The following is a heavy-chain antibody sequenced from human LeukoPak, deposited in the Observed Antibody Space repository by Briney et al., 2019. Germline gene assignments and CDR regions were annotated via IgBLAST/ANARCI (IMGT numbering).Heavy chain of an antibody. J-gene: IGHJ4*02. CDR2: ISSSRSYI. CDR3: ARYSSSSWYFDY. CDR1: GFTFSSYS. D-gene: IGHD6-6*01. V-gene: IGHV3-21*01. Sequence: GGSLRLSCAASGFTFSSYSMNWVRQAPGKGLEWVSSISSSRSYIYYADSVKGRFTISRDNAKNSLYLQMNSLRAEDTAVYYCARYSSSSWYFDYWGQGTLVTVSS.